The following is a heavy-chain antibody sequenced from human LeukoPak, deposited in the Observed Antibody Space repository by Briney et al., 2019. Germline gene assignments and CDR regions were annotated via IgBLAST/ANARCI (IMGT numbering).Heavy chain of an antibody. CDR2: ISSSGSTI. CDR1: GFTFSDYY. V-gene: IGHV3-11*01. J-gene: IGHJ5*02. CDR3: ARDQNMVRGVIITDWFDP. Sequence: PGGSLRLSCAASGFTFSDYYMSWIRQAPGKGLEWVTYISSSGSTIYYADSVKGRFTVSRDNAKNSLHLQMNSLRAEDTAVYYCARDQNMVRGVIITDWFDPWGQGTLVTVSS. D-gene: IGHD3-10*01.